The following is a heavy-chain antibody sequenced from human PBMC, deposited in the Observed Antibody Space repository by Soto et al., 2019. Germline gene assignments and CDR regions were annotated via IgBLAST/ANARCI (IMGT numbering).Heavy chain of an antibody. J-gene: IGHJ5*02. CDR1: GGSISSSSYY. D-gene: IGHD3-10*01. V-gene: IGHV4-39*01. CDR3: ARTPVRGVIITNLWFDP. Sequence: PSETLSLTCTVSGGSISSSSYYWGWIRQPPGKGLEWIGSIYYSGSTYYNPSLKSRVTISVDTSKNQFSLKLSSVTAADTAVYYCARTPVRGVIITNLWFDPWGQGTLVTVSS. CDR2: IYYSGST.